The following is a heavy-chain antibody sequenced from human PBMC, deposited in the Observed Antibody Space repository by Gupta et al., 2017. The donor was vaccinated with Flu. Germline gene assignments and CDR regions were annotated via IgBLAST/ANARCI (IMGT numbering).Heavy chain of an antibody. CDR1: GFTFDDYA. J-gene: IGHJ4*02. CDR2: IEGDGSRT. Sequence: EVQLVESGGAEVQPGGSLRLSCVASGFTFDDYAMHWIRQAPGKGLQWVSLIEGDGSRTDYAESVEGRFTTSRDNSKKSLYLQRNGLTSEDTGFDYCAMANYYDSSGSLHRGRGTLVTVSS. D-gene: IGHD3-22*01. CDR3: AMANYYDSSGSLH. V-gene: IGHV3-43*02.